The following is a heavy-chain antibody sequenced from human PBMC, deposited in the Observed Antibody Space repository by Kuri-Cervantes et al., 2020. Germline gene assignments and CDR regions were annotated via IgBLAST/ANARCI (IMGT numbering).Heavy chain of an antibody. CDR1: GFSFSYYS. V-gene: IGHV3-48*01. Sequence: WGSLRLSCAASGFSFSYYSMNWVRQAPGKGLEWVSYISSSSSTIYYADSVKGRFTISRDNAKNSLYLQMNSLRAEDTAVYYCARGETYDSSGYHLDYWGQGTLVTVSS. CDR3: ARGETYDSSGYHLDY. D-gene: IGHD3-22*01. J-gene: IGHJ4*02. CDR2: ISSSSSTI.